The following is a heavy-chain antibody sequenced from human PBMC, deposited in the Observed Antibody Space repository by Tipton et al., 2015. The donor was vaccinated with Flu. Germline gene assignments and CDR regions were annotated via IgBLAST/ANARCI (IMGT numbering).Heavy chain of an antibody. CDR1: GFTFSNYW. J-gene: IGHJ4*02. Sequence: SLRLSCAASGFTFSNYWMSWVRQAPGKGLEWVGNIKQDGSEKYYVDSVKGRFTISRDNAKNSLYLQMNSLRAEDTAVYYCARGGGGPSDYWGQGILVLVSS. V-gene: IGHV3-7*01. CDR3: ARGGGGPSDY. CDR2: IKQDGSEK. D-gene: IGHD4-23*01.